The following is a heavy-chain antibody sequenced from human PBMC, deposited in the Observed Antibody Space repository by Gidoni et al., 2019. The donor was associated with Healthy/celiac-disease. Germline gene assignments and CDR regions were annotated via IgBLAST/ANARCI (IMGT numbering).Heavy chain of an antibody. Sequence: QVQLQESGPGLVKPSETLSLTCTVSGGSISSYYWSWIRQPPGKGLEWIGYIYYSGSTNYNPSLKSRVTISVDTSKNQFSLKLSSVTAADTAVYYCARAYYDSLDWFDPWGQGTLVTVSS. J-gene: IGHJ5*02. CDR3: ARAYYDSLDWFDP. V-gene: IGHV4-59*01. D-gene: IGHD3-22*01. CDR2: IYYSGST. CDR1: GGSISSYY.